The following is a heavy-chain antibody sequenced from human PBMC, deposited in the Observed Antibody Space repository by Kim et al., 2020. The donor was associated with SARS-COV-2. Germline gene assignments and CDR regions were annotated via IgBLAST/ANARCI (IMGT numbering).Heavy chain of an antibody. CDR3: AKDRRKFTRNYYYYGMDV. D-gene: IGHD3-10*01. CDR1: GFTFDDYA. J-gene: IGHJ6*02. V-gene: IGHV3-9*01. CDR2: ISWNSGSI. Sequence: GGSLRLSCAASGFTFDDYAMHWVRQAPGKGLEWVSGISWNSGSIGYADSVKGRFTISRDNAKNSLYLQMNSLRAEDTALYYCAKDRRKFTRNYYYYGMDVWGQGTTVTVSS.